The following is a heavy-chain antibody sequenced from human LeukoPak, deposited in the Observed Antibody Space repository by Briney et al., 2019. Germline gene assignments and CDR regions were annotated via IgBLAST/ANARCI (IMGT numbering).Heavy chain of an antibody. J-gene: IGHJ5*02. V-gene: IGHV4-34*01. D-gene: IGHD6-6*01. CDR1: GGSFSGYY. CDR2: INHSGST. CDR3: ARGRLRSSGPRNGFDP. Sequence: SETLSLTCAVYGGSFSGYYWSWIRQPPGKGLEWIGEINHSGSTNYNPSLKSRVTISVESSKYQCSVKLSSVSAADTAVDYCARGRLRSSGPRNGFDPWGQGTLVTVSS.